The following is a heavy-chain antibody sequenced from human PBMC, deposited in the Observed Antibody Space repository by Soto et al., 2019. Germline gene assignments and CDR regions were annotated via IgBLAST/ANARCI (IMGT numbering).Heavy chain of an antibody. V-gene: IGHV3-33*01. CDR1: GLTFSTYD. Sequence: QVHLVESGGGVVQPGTSLRLSCAASGLTFSTYDMHWVRQAPGKGLEWVALIWSDGSRTFYADSVKGRFTISRDNSKNTVYLQMHSLRAEDTAVYYCAGEPKGGAYDMDVWGQGTTVTVSS. CDR2: IWSDGSRT. CDR3: AGEPKGGAYDMDV. D-gene: IGHD3-16*01. J-gene: IGHJ6*02.